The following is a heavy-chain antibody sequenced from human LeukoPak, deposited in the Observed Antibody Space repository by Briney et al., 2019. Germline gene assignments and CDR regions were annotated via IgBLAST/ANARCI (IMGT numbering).Heavy chain of an antibody. CDR2: IYYSGST. CDR1: GGSISSYY. Sequence: TSETLSLTCTVSGGSISSYYWSWIRQPPGKGLEWSGYIYYSGSTNYNPSLKSRVTISVDTSKNQFSLKLSSVTAADTAVYYCARWNYYGSGSWYYFDYWGQGTLVTVSS. J-gene: IGHJ4*02. V-gene: IGHV4-59*01. D-gene: IGHD3-10*01. CDR3: ARWNYYGSGSWYYFDY.